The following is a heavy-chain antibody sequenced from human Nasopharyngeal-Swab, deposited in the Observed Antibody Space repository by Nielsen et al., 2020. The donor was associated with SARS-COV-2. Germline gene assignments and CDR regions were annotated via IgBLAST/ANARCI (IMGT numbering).Heavy chain of an antibody. V-gene: IGHV3-9*01. CDR1: GFTFDDYA. CDR2: ISWNSGST. J-gene: IGHJ4*02. Sequence: SLKISCAASGFTFDDYAMHWVRQAPGKGLEWVSGISWNSGSTGYADPVKGRFTISRDNAKNSLYLQMNSLRAEDTALYYCAKDIQPYSSSSLDYWGQGTLVTVSS. D-gene: IGHD6-6*01. CDR3: AKDIQPYSSSSLDY.